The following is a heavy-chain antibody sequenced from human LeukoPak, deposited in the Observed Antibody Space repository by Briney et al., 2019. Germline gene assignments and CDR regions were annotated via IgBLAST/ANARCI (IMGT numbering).Heavy chain of an antibody. Sequence: SQTLSLTCALSGDSVSSNSAAWNWLRQSPSRGLEWLGRTYYRSKWYNDYAVSVKSRITINPDTSKNQFSLQLNSVTPEDTAVYYCARDSIPRFGYYYGMDVWGQGTTVTVSS. J-gene: IGHJ6*02. CDR2: TYYRSKWYN. V-gene: IGHV6-1*01. CDR3: ARDSIPRFGYYYGMDV. D-gene: IGHD3-16*01. CDR1: GDSVSSNSAA.